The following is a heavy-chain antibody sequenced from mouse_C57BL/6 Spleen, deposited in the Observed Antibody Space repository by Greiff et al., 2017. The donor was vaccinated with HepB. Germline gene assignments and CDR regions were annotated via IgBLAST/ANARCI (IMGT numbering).Heavy chain of an antibody. D-gene: IGHD2-1*01. CDR3: ARPGLLSYFDY. CDR1: GYTFTSYW. Sequence: VKLQQPGAELVMPGASVKLSCKASGYTFTSYWMHWVKQRPGQGLEWIGEIDPSDSYTNYNQKFKGKSTLTVDKSSSTAYMQLSSLTSEDSAVYYCARPGLLSYFDYWGQGTTLTVSS. CDR2: IDPSDSYT. J-gene: IGHJ2*01. V-gene: IGHV1-69*01.